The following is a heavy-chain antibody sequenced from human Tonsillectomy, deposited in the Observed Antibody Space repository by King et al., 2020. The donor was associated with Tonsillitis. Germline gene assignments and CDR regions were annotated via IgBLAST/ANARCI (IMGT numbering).Heavy chain of an antibody. CDR1: GFTFSRYA. D-gene: IGHD3-3*01. CDR3: ARDPERSVYFYYYYMDV. J-gene: IGHJ6*03. Sequence: VQLVESGGGVVQPGRSLRLSCAASGFTFSRYAMHWVRQSPGKGLEWVAVISSDGSNKDYADSVKGRFTISRDNSKNTVSLQMNSLRGEDTSLYFCARDPERSVYFYYYYMDVWGTGTAVTVSS. CDR2: ISSDGSNK. V-gene: IGHV3-30*01.